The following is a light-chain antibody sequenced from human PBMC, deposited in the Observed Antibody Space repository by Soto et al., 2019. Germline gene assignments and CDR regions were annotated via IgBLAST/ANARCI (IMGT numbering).Light chain of an antibody. CDR3: QQSYSAPQT. J-gene: IGKJ1*01. CDR2: ARS. CDR1: QHISDY. V-gene: IGKV1-39*01. Sequence: DIQMTQSPSSLSASVGDRVTITCRASQHISDYINWYQQKPGKAPKLLIYARSNLQSGVPSRFTGSRSGTAFSLTITTLQVEDFATYYCQQSYSAPQTFGQGTKVDI.